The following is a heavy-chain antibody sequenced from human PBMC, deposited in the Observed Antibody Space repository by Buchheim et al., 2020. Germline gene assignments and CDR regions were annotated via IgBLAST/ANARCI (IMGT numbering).Heavy chain of an antibody. V-gene: IGHV3-48*04. CDR2: ISSSSSTI. D-gene: IGHD3-22*01. CDR1: GFTFSSYS. CDR3: ARSGGDSSLRELDY. J-gene: IGHJ4*02. Sequence: EVQLVESGGGLVQPGGSLRLSCAASGFTFSSYSMNWVRQAPGKGLEWVSYISSSSSTIYYADSVEGRFTISRDNSKNTLLLQMNSLRAEDTAVYYCARSGGDSSLRELDYWGQG.